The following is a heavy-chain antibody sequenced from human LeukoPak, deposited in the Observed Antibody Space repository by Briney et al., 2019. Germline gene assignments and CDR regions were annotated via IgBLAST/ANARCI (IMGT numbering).Heavy chain of an antibody. V-gene: IGHV3-69-1*01. CDR3: ARDVYYGSGSPRLDY. Sequence: PGGPLRLSCAASGFTFSDYNMNWVRQVPGKGLESVSYMSRSGDIYYADSVKGRFTISRDNAKNSLYLQMNSLRAEDTAVYYCARDVYYGSGSPRLDYWGQGTLVTVSS. D-gene: IGHD3-10*01. CDR1: GFTFSDYN. CDR2: MSRSGDI. J-gene: IGHJ4*02.